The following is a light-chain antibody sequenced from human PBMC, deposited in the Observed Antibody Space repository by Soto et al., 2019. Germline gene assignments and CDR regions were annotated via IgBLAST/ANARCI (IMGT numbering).Light chain of an antibody. CDR3: QNYNWPPFT. Sequence: DTQMTQSPSSLSASVGDRVTISCRASQGISSYLAWYQQKPGKAPRLLIYAASSLQSGVSFRFTGSGSGTDFTLTISSLQPEDVASYYCQNYNWPPFTLGPGTKVDIK. J-gene: IGKJ3*01. CDR1: QGISSY. CDR2: AAS. V-gene: IGKV1-27*01.